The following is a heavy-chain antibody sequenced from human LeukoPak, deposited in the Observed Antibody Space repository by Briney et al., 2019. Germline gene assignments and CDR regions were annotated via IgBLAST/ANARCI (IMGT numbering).Heavy chain of an antibody. D-gene: IGHD3-22*01. V-gene: IGHV3-23*01. CDR2: ISGSGDNT. CDR3: AKKGVASSGPSRFDY. Sequence: GGSLRLSCAASGFTFSSYAMSWVRQAPGKGLEWVSGISGSGDNTYYADSVKGRLTISRDNSKNTLYLQMNSLRAEDTAVYYCAKKGVASSGPSRFDYWGQGTLVTVSS. CDR1: GFTFSSYA. J-gene: IGHJ4*02.